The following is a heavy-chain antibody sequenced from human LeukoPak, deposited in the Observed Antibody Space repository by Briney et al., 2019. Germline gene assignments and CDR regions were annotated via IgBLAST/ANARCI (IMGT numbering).Heavy chain of an antibody. CDR1: GYIFTGYN. CDR3: ARNLHYYDSSGDAFDI. Sequence: ASVKFSCKASGYIFTGYNMHWVRQAPGQGLEWMGWINPNSGGTNYAQKFQGRVTMTRDTSISTAYMELSRLRSDDTAVYYCARNLHYYDSSGDAFDIWGQGTMVTVSS. V-gene: IGHV1-2*02. D-gene: IGHD3-22*01. CDR2: INPNSGGT. J-gene: IGHJ3*02.